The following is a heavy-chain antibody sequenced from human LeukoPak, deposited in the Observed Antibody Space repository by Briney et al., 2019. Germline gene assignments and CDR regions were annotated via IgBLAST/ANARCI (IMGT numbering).Heavy chain of an antibody. D-gene: IGHD3-22*01. CDR2: IYYSGST. V-gene: IGHV4-59*01. Sequence: SETLSLTCTVSGGSISSYYWSWIRQPPGKGLEWIGYIYYSGSTNYNPFLKSRVTISVDTSKNQFSLKLSSVTAADTAVYYCARDRGYYYDSSGYYRKGSWFDPWGQGTLVTVSS. CDR1: GGSISSYY. CDR3: ARDRGYYYDSSGYYRKGSWFDP. J-gene: IGHJ5*02.